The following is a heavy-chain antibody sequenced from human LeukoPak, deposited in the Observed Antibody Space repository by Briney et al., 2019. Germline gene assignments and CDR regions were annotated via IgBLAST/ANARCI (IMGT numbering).Heavy chain of an antibody. D-gene: IGHD3-3*01. Sequence: GGSLRLSCAVSGFTFSSYWMSWVRQAPGKGLEWVANIKQDGSEKYYVDSVKGRFTISRDNAKNSLYLQMNSLRAEDTAVYYCARAPTPSTYYDFWSGYYSNWFDPWGQGTLVTVSS. CDR2: IKQDGSEK. J-gene: IGHJ5*02. V-gene: IGHV3-7*03. CDR3: ARAPTPSTYYDFWSGYYSNWFDP. CDR1: GFTFSSYW.